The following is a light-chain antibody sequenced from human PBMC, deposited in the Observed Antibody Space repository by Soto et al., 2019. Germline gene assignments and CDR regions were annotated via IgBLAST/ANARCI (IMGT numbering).Light chain of an antibody. CDR3: SSYTTNSIYV. J-gene: IGLJ1*01. CDR2: EVN. CDR1: SSDVGSYNR. Sequence: QSVLTQPPSVSGSPGQSVTISCTGTSSDVGSYNRVSWYQQPPGTAPKLMIYEVNNRPSGVPDRFSGSKSGNMASLTISGLQAEDEADYYCSSYTTNSIYVSGPVTKVPV. V-gene: IGLV2-18*02.